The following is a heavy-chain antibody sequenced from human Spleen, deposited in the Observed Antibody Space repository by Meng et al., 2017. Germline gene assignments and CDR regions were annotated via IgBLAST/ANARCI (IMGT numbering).Heavy chain of an antibody. CDR2: ISISGGTT. Sequence: EVQLVESGGGLVQPGGSLRLSCAVSGFTFSTSAMSWVRQAPGKGLEWVSSISISGGTTSYADSVKGRFTISRDNSKNTLYLQMNSLRADDTAVYYCAKEIRPNDYWGQGTLVTASS. J-gene: IGHJ4*02. CDR3: AKEIRPNDY. CDR1: GFTFSTSA. V-gene: IGHV3-23*04.